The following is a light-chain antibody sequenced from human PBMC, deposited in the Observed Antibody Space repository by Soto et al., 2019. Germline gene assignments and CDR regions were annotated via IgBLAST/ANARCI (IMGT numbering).Light chain of an antibody. V-gene: IGLV1-44*01. Sequence: QSVLTQPPSASGTPGQRVTISCSGSSSNIGSNTVNWYQQLPGTAPKLLIYSNNQRPSGVPDRFSGSKSGTSASLAICGLQAEDEADYCCCSYAGITTYYVFGTGTKVTVL. CDR2: SNN. J-gene: IGLJ1*01. CDR3: CSYAGITTYYV. CDR1: SSNIGSNT.